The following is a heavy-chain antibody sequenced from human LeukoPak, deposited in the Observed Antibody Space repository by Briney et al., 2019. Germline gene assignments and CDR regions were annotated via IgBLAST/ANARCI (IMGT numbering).Heavy chain of an antibody. D-gene: IGHD3-10*01. V-gene: IGHV3-53*01. Sequence: GGSLRLSCAASGFTISSNYMTWVRQAPGKGLEWVSLIFNGGSTYYADSVKGRFTISRDNSKNTLYLQMDSLRAEDTAVYYCARSEWFGEPFDYWGQGTLVTVSS. J-gene: IGHJ4*02. CDR1: GFTISSNY. CDR3: ARSEWFGEPFDY. CDR2: IFNGGST.